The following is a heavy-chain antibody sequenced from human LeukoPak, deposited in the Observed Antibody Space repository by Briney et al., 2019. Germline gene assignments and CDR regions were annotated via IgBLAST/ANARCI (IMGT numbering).Heavy chain of an antibody. Sequence: SETLSLTCTVSGGSISSCYWSWIQQPPGKGLEWIGYIYYSGSTNYNPSLKSRVTISVDTSKNQFSLKLSSVTAADTALYFCAREACDFWSGYYRGHSDYWGHRTLVTVSS. CDR2: IYYSGST. J-gene: IGHJ4*01. D-gene: IGHD3-3*01. CDR3: AREACDFWSGYYRGHSDY. V-gene: IGHV4-59*01. CDR1: GGSISSCY.